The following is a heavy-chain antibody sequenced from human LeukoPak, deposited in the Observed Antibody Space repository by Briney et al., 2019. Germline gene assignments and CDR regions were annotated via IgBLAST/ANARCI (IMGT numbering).Heavy chain of an antibody. Sequence: PGGSLRLSCAASGFTFSSYSMNWVRQAPGKGLEWVSAISGSGGSTYYADSVKGRFTISRDNSKNTLYLQMNSLRAEDTAVYYCARLFGVDPGVDYWGQGTLVTVSS. J-gene: IGHJ4*02. CDR2: ISGSGGST. V-gene: IGHV3-23*01. CDR1: GFTFSSYS. D-gene: IGHD3-3*01. CDR3: ARLFGVDPGVDY.